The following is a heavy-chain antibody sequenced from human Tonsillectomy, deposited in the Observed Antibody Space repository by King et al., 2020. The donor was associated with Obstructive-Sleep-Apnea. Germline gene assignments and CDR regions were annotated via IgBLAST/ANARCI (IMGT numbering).Heavy chain of an antibody. V-gene: IGHV3-33*01. CDR1: GFTFRSYD. D-gene: IGHD6-13*01. CDR3: ARGHPYSTSWYYFDQ. CDR2: IWYDGSIK. J-gene: IGHJ4*02. Sequence: VQLQESGGGVVQPGRSLRLSCVGSGFTFRSYDMHWVRQAPGKGLEWVAVIWYDGSIKYYADSVKGRITISRDNSKNTLYLQMNSLTAEDTALYYCARGHPYSTSWYYFDQWGQGTLVTVSS.